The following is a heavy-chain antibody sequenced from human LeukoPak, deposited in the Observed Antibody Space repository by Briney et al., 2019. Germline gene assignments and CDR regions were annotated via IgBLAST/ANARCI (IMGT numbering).Heavy chain of an antibody. Sequence: PGGSLRLSCAASGFTFSDYHMSWIRQAPGKGLEWVSYISSSSSYTNYADSVKGRFTISRDNAKNSLYLQMNSLRAEDTAVYYCARVVAVGDMGPRFDPWGQGTLVTVSS. CDR3: ARVVAVGDMGPRFDP. V-gene: IGHV3-11*03. J-gene: IGHJ5*02. D-gene: IGHD6-19*01. CDR2: ISSSSSYT. CDR1: GFTFSDYH.